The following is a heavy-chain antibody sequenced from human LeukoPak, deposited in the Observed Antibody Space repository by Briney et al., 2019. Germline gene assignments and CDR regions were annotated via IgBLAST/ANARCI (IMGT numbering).Heavy chain of an antibody. V-gene: IGHV3-64D*06. J-gene: IGHJ4*02. CDR3: VKSPGSGWPV. D-gene: IGHD6-19*01. CDR2: IYSDGSRT. Sequence: GGSLRLSCAASGFTFSSFAMHWVRQAPGKGLEYLSAIYSDGSRTYYADSVKGRFTISRDNSKNTLYFEMSSLRVEDTAVYYCVKSPGSGWPVWGQGTLLTVST. CDR1: GFTFSSFA.